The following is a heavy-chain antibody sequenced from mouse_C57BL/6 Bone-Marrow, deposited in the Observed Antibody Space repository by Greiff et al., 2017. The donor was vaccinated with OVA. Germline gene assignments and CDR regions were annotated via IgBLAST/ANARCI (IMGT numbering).Heavy chain of an antibody. CDR3: ARGGGLRRWYFDV. CDR2: INPSSGYT. J-gene: IGHJ1*03. V-gene: IGHV1-7*01. CDR1: GYTFTSYW. Sequence: QVQLKESGAELAKPGASVKLSCKASGYTFTSYWMHWVKQRPGQGLEWIGYINPSSGYTKYNQKFKDKATLTADTSSSTAYMQLSSLTYEDSAVYYCARGGGLRRWYFDVWGTGTTVTVSS. D-gene: IGHD2-4*01.